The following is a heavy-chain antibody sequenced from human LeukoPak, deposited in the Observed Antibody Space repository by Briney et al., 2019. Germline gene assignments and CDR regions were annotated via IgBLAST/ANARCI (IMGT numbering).Heavy chain of an antibody. D-gene: IGHD3-22*01. Sequence: GGSLRLSCAASGFTFSSYGMHWVRQAPGKGLEWVAVISYDGSNKYYADSVKGRFTISRDNSKNTLYLQMNSPRAEDTAVYYCAKDDDSSGYYYPHLDYWGQGTLVTVSS. CDR3: AKDDDSSGYYYPHLDY. CDR2: ISYDGSNK. V-gene: IGHV3-30*18. CDR1: GFTFSSYG. J-gene: IGHJ4*02.